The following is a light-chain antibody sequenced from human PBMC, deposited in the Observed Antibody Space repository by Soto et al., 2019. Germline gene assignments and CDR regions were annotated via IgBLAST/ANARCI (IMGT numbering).Light chain of an antibody. CDR1: QDISSL. CDR3: QQADTFPYT. CDR2: AAT. J-gene: IGKJ3*01. Sequence: IQMTQSPSSVSASVGDRVTITCRASQDISSLLARYQHKPGKAPKLLIYAATTLQSGVPSRFSGSKSGTEFPLTSISPQHDDVATYYCQQADTFPYTFGPATKVDMK. V-gene: IGKV1-12*01.